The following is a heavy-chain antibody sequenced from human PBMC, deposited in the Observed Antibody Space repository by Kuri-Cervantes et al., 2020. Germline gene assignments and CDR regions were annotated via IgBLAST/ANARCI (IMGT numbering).Heavy chain of an antibody. Sequence: ASVKVSCKASGYTFTGYYIHWVRQAPGQGPEWMGWINPNNGDTKYDPKFQGRVTLTRDTSIDTAYMELSRLRSDDTAVYYCAKDIEGSGWFLGGDYWGQGTLVTVSS. CDR3: AKDIEGSGWFLGGDY. CDR1: GYTFTGYY. J-gene: IGHJ4*02. V-gene: IGHV1-2*02. CDR2: INPNNGDT. D-gene: IGHD6-19*01.